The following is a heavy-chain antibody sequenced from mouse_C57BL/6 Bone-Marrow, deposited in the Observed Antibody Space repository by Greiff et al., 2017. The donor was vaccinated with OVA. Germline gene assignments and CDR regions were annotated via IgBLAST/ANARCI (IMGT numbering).Heavy chain of an antibody. J-gene: IGHJ2*01. Sequence: EVQLVESGEGLVKPGGSLKLSCAASGFTFSSYAMSWVRQTPEKRLEWVAYISSGGDYIYYADTVKGRFTISRDNARNTMYLQMSSLKSEDTAMYYCTRDYYGSSYFFDYWGQGTTLTVSS. CDR2: ISSGGDYI. CDR1: GFTFSSYA. V-gene: IGHV5-9-1*02. D-gene: IGHD1-1*01. CDR3: TRDYYGSSYFFDY.